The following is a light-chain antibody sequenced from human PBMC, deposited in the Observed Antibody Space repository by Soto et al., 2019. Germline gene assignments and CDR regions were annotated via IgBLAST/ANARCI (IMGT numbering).Light chain of an antibody. CDR3: QSSDRGDTYWV. V-gene: IGLV3-25*02. CDR2: KDN. J-gene: IGLJ3*02. Sequence: SYELTQPPSVSVSPGQTARIACSGDALPKQYAYWYQQKPGQAPVLVKYKDNERPSGIPERFSGSSSGTTVTLTISGVQAEDEADYYCQSSDRGDTYWVFGGGTQLTVL. CDR1: ALPKQY.